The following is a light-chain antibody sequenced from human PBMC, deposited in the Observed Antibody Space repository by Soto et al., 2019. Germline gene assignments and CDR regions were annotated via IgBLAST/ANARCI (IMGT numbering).Light chain of an antibody. CDR3: QQYYSYPRT. J-gene: IGKJ1*01. CDR1: QNIRDF. CDR2: AAS. Sequence: DIQMAQSPASLSASLGDRVSIPCRASQNIRDFLNWYQQKPGKAPKLLIYAASTLQSGVPSRFSGSGSGTDFTLTISCLQYEDFATYYCQQYYSYPRTFGQGTMVDI. V-gene: IGKV1-39*01.